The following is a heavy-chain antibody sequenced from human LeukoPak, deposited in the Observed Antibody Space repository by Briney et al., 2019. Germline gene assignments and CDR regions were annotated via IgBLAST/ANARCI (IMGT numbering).Heavy chain of an antibody. CDR1: GYTFTSYD. J-gene: IGHJ3*02. D-gene: IGHD3-3*01. CDR2: MNPNSGNT. Sequence: ASVKVSCKASGYTFTSYDINWVRQATGQGLEWMGWMNPNSGNTGYAQKFQGRVTMTRNTSISTAYMELSSLRSEDTAVYYCARAPLAKYYDFWSGYPTSDAFDIWGQGTMVTVSS. V-gene: IGHV1-8*01. CDR3: ARAPLAKYYDFWSGYPTSDAFDI.